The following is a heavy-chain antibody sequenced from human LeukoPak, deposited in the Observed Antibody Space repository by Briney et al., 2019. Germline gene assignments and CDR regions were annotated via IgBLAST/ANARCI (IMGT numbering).Heavy chain of an antibody. D-gene: IGHD6-19*01. CDR1: GYSFTSYW. CDR2: IYPGDSDT. J-gene: IGHJ4*02. V-gene: IGHV5-51*01. Sequence: GESLKFSCKGSGYSFTSYWIGWVRQMPGKGLEWMGIIYPGDSDTRYSPSFQGQVTISADKSISTAYLQWSSLKASDTAMYYCARARIAVAGTFDYWGQGTLVTVSS. CDR3: ARARIAVAGTFDY.